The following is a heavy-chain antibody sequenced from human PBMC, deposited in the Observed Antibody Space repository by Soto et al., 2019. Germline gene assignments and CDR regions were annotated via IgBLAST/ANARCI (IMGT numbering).Heavy chain of an antibody. D-gene: IGHD2-21*01. CDR2: INPNGGST. V-gene: IGHV1-46*01. CDR3: ARGSSVAFDY. CDR1: GYTFTDYY. Sequence: QVQLVQSGAEVKKPGASVKVSCKASGYTFTDYYMHWVRHAPGQGLEWMGFINPNGGSTTYLQKFQGRVTMTRDTSTSTVYMDLSSLRSEDTAVYYCARGSSVAFDYWGQGTLVTVSS. J-gene: IGHJ4*02.